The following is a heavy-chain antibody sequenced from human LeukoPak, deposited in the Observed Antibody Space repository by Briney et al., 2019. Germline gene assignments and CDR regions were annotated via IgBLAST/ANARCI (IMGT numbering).Heavy chain of an antibody. CDR1: GFTVSSNY. CDR2: IYSGGST. J-gene: IGHJ4*02. Sequence: GGSLRLSCAASGFTVSSNYMSWVRQAPGKRLEWVSLIYSGGSTYYADSVKGRFTISRDNSKNTLYLQMNSLRADDTAVYYCAGEGPYYFDYWGQGTLVTVSS. CDR3: AGEGPYYFDY. V-gene: IGHV3-53*01.